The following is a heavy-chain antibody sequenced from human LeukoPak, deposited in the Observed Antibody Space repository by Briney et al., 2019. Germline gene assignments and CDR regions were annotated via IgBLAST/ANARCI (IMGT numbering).Heavy chain of an antibody. Sequence: ASETLSLTCTVSGGSISSGDYCWSWIRQPPGKGLEWIGYIYYSGSTYYNPSLKSRVTISVDTSKNQFSLKLSSVTAADTAVYYCARVSPGMAAIDYWGQGTLVTVSS. CDR1: GGSISSGDYC. D-gene: IGHD2-15*01. J-gene: IGHJ4*02. CDR3: ARVSPGMAAIDY. V-gene: IGHV4-30-4*08. CDR2: IYYSGST.